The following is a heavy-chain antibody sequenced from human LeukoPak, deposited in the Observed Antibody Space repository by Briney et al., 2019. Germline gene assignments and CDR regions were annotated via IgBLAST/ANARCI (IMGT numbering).Heavy chain of an antibody. J-gene: IGHJ4*02. CDR2: ISNSGST. D-gene: IGHD1-14*01. Sequence: SETLSLTCSVSGASISSYDWRWMRQPPGKGLEWIGYISNSGSTNYNPSLKSRVTISVDTSKNQFSLNLNSMTAADTAVYFCARHYRSDTFDHWGQGTLVTVSS. CDR1: GASISSYD. V-gene: IGHV4-59*08. CDR3: ARHYRSDTFDH.